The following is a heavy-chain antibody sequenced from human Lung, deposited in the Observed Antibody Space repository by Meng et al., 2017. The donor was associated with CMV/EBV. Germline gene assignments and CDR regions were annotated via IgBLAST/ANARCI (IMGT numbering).Heavy chain of an antibody. CDR3: ERVYCSGGSCYSPFDY. CDR1: GYTFSDYG. J-gene: IGHJ4*02. Sequence: ASVXVSCKASGYTFSDYGIGWVRQAPGQGLEWMGWINSYSGHTNYAQKLQGRVTMTTDTSTSSAYMELRSLRSDDTAVYYCERVYCSGGSCYSPFDYWGQGTLVTVSS. D-gene: IGHD2-15*01. CDR2: INSYSGHT. V-gene: IGHV1-18*01.